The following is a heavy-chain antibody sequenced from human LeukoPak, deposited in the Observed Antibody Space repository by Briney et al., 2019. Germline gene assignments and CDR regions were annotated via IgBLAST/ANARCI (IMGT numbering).Heavy chain of an antibody. Sequence: SETLSLTCTVSGGSISSSYYYWAWIRQPPGKGLEWIGTIYYSGSTYYNPSLKSRATISVHMSENQFSLRLTSVTAADTALYFCARHPASYDYLGGGFHYWGQGALVTVSS. J-gene: IGHJ4*02. V-gene: IGHV4-39*01. D-gene: IGHD3-16*01. CDR2: IYYSGST. CDR1: GGSISSSYYY. CDR3: ARHPASYDYLGGGFHY.